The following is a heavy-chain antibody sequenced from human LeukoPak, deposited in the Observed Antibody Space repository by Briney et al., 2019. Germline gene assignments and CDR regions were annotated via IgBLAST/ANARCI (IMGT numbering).Heavy chain of an antibody. CDR3: WRAYYDILTGYYNWFDP. J-gene: IGHJ5*02. V-gene: IGHV4-34*01. CDR1: GGYFSGYD. D-gene: IGHD3-9*01. CDR2: INNSGST. Sequence: PSETLSLTCAVSGGYFSGYDWSWIRQPPGKGLEWIWEINNSGSTNSNPSVKSRVTISVSTSKNHFTVELSCMTAAATAVDYCWRAYYDILTGYYNWFDPWGEGTPVPLSS.